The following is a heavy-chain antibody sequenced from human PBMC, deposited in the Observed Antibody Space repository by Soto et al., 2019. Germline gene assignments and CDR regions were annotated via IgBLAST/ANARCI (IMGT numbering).Heavy chain of an antibody. CDR2: ISGSGGST. CDR1: GFTFSSYA. D-gene: IGHD3-10*01. J-gene: IGHJ4*01. CDR3: AKDLNPRHSDFLGVRGVISMPIDY. Sequence: PGGSLRLSCAASGFTFSSYAMSWVRQAPGKGLEWVSAISGSGGSTYYADSVKGRFTISRDNSKNTLYLQMNSLRAEDTAVYYCAKDLNPRHSDFLGVRGVISMPIDYWGQGTLVTVSS. V-gene: IGHV3-23*01.